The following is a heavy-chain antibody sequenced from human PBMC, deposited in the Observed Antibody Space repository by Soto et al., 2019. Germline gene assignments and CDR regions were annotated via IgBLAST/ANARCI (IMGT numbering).Heavy chain of an antibody. J-gene: IGHJ4*02. Sequence: SETLSLTCTVSGGSISSGGYYWSWIRQHPGKGLEWIGYIYYSGSTYYNPSLKSRVTISVDTSKNQFSLKLSSVTAADTAVYYCARFLRSSFDYWGQGTLVTVSS. CDR1: GGSISSGGYY. D-gene: IGHD4-17*01. CDR3: ARFLRSSFDY. CDR2: IYYSGST. V-gene: IGHV4-31*03.